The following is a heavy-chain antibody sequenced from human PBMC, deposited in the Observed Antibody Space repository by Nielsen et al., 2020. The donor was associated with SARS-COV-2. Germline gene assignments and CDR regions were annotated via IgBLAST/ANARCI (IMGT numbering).Heavy chain of an antibody. CDR2: IIPFFGTA. Sequence: SVKVSCKASGGNFSSYAISWVRQAPGQGPEWMGGIIPFFGTARYAQKFQGRVTINADESTSTAYMELSRLRSDDTAVYYCARDVGAFVADYWGQGTLVTVSS. D-gene: IGHD1-26*01. V-gene: IGHV1-69*13. CDR1: GGNFSSYA. CDR3: ARDVGAFVADY. J-gene: IGHJ4*02.